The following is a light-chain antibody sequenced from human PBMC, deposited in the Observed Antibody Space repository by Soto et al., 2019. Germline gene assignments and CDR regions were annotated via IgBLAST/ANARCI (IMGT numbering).Light chain of an antibody. V-gene: IGKV3D-20*01. CDR3: QQYNSSPWT. CDR1: QSVTSSF. Sequence: EIVLTQSPATLSLSPGERATLSCGASQSVTSSFLAWYQQKPGLAPRLLIYDASNGAIGTPGRFSGSGSGTDFTLIISRLEHEYFAVYYCQQYNSSPWTFGQGTKVEMK. J-gene: IGKJ1*01. CDR2: DAS.